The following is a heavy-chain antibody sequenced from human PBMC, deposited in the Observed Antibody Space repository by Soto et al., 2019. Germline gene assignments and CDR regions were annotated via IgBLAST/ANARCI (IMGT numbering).Heavy chain of an antibody. CDR3: AKDLDDILTGYYSFDY. Sequence: PVGSLRLSCAVSGFTFSRNSMHWVRRAPGKGLEWVAAISFDGSNKFYADSVKGRFTISRDNSKSTLFLQANSLTTEDTAVYYCAKDLDDILTGYYSFDYWGQGTLVTAPQ. CDR2: ISFDGSNK. V-gene: IGHV3-30*18. CDR1: GFTFSRNS. J-gene: IGHJ4*02. D-gene: IGHD3-9*01.